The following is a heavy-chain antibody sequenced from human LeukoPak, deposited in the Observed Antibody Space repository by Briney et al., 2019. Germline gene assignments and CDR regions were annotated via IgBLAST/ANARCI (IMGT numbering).Heavy chain of an antibody. CDR3: ARAEEVAPLDY. D-gene: IGHD2-15*01. V-gene: IGHV4-39*07. CDR2: IYYSGST. CDR1: GGSISSSSYY. J-gene: IGHJ4*02. Sequence: KTSETLSLTCTVSGGSISSSSYYWGWIRQPPGKGLEWIGSIYYSGSTYYNPSLKSRVTISVDTSKNQFSLKLSSVTAADTAVYYCARAEEVAPLDYWGQGTLVTVSS.